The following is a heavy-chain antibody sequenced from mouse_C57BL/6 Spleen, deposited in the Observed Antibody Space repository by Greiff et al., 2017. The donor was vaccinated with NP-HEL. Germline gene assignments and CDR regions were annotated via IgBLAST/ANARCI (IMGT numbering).Heavy chain of an antibody. J-gene: IGHJ4*01. CDR2: IDPEDGDT. CDR1: GFNIKDYY. Sequence: EVKLMESGAELVRPGASVKLSCTASGFNIKDYYMHWVKQRPEQGLEWIGRIDPEDGDTEYAPKFQGKATMTADTSSNTAYLQLSSLTSEDTAVYYCTTTTTVVAPYYYAMDYWGQGTSVTVSS. CDR3: TTTTTVVAPYYYAMDY. D-gene: IGHD1-1*01. V-gene: IGHV14-1*01.